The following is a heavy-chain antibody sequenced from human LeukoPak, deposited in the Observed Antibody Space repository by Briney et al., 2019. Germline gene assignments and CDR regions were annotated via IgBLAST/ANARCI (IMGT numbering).Heavy chain of an antibody. V-gene: IGHV3-73*01. Sequence: SGGSLRLSCAASGFTFSGSTMHWVRQASGKGLEWLGRIRSKVNSYATAYAASVKGRFTISRDDSKNTAYLQMNSLKTEDTAVYYCTRQGGEDYWGQGTLVTVSS. CDR2: IRSKVNSYAT. CDR3: TRQGGEDY. D-gene: IGHD3-16*01. CDR1: GFTFSGST. J-gene: IGHJ4*02.